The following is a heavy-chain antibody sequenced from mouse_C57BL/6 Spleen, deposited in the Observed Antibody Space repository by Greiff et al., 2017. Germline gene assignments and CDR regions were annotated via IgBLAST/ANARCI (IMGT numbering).Heavy chain of an antibody. CDR2: IDPSDSYT. J-gene: IGHJ2*01. D-gene: IGHD1-1*01. CDR3: ARSHYYGSSYGGDY. CDR1: GYTFTSYW. Sequence: QVQLQQPGAELVKPGASVKLSCKASGYTFTSYWMQWVKQRPGQGLEWIGEIDPSDSYTNYNQKFKGKATLTVDTSSSTAYMQLSSLTSEDSAVYYCARSHYYGSSYGGDYWGQGTTLTVSS. V-gene: IGHV1-50*01.